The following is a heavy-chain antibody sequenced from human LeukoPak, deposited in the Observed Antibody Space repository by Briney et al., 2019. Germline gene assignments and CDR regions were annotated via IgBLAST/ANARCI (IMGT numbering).Heavy chain of an antibody. D-gene: IGHD6-19*01. CDR3: ARHTSGRDYFDY. CDR1: GGSISSYY. J-gene: IGHJ4*02. Sequence: SETLSLTCTVSGGSISSYYWSWFRQPPGKGLEWIRYIYYSGSTNYNPSLKSRVTISADTSKNQFSLRLSSVTAADTAVYYCARHTSGRDYFDYWGQGTLVTVSS. CDR2: IYYSGST. V-gene: IGHV4-59*08.